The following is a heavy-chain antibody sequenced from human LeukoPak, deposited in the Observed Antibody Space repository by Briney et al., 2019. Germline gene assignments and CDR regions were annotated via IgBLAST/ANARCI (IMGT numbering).Heavy chain of an antibody. Sequence: SVKVPCKASGGTFSSYAISWVRQAPGQGLEWMGRIIPILGIANYAQKFQGRVTITADKSTSTAYMELSSLRSEDTAVYYCARDRRWVSGYDSPPTRYYYYGMDVWGQGTTVTVSS. CDR3: ARDRRWVSGYDSPPTRYYYYGMDV. J-gene: IGHJ6*02. D-gene: IGHD5-12*01. CDR1: GGTFSSYA. V-gene: IGHV1-69*04. CDR2: IIPILGIA.